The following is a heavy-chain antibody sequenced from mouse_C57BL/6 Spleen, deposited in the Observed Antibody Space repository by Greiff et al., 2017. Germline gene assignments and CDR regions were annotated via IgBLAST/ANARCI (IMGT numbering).Heavy chain of an antibody. J-gene: IGHJ2*01. D-gene: IGHD1-1*01. V-gene: IGHV1-55*01. CDR1: GYTFTSYW. CDR2: IYPGSGST. Sequence: VQLQQSGAELVKPGASVKMSCKASGYTFTSYWITWVKQRPGQGLEWIGDIYPGSGSTNYNEKFKSKATLTVDTSSSTAYMQLSSLTSEDSAVYYGARSKTYYGSSYGYWGQGTTLTVSS. CDR3: ARSKTYYGSSYGY.